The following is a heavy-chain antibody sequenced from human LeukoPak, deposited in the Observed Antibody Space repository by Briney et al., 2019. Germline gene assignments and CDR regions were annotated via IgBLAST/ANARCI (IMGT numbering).Heavy chain of an antibody. J-gene: IGHJ4*02. CDR1: GFTFSSYT. CDR3: AKDQGSGSGYYSWGYFDY. V-gene: IGHV3-21*04. D-gene: IGHD3-10*01. Sequence: GGSLRLSCAASGFTFSSYTMNWVRQAPGKGLEWVSIISSGSSYIHYADSMKGRFTISRDNSKNIMYLQMNSLRAEDTAVYYCAKDQGSGSGYYSWGYFDYWGQGTLVTVSS. CDR2: ISSGSSYI.